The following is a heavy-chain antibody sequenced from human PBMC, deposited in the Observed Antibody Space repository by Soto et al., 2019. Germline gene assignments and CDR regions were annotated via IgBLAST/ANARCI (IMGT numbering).Heavy chain of an antibody. CDR3: ARDLGDVVVVAATQFYGMDV. V-gene: IGHV1-2*04. CDR2: INPNSGGT. CDR1: GYTFTGYY. D-gene: IGHD2-15*01. J-gene: IGHJ6*02. Sequence: GASVKAACKAPGYTFTGYYMHWARQAPGQGLEWMGWINPNSGGTNYAQKFQGWVTMTRDTSISPAYMELSRLRSEDTAVYYCARDLGDVVVVAATQFYGMDVWGQGTAVTVSS.